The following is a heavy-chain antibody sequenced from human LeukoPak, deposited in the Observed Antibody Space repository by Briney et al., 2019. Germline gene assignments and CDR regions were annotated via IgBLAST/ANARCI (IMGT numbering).Heavy chain of an antibody. Sequence: NSSETLSLTCTVSGYSISSGYFWGWIRQPPGKGLEWIGSFYHSGITYYNPSLKSRVTISVEMSKNQFSLKLSSVTAADTAVYYCARHDRIAAAFNIWGQGTMVTVSS. J-gene: IGHJ3*02. CDR3: ARHDRIAAAFNI. CDR1: GYSISSGYF. D-gene: IGHD2-15*01. CDR2: FYHSGIT. V-gene: IGHV4-38-2*02.